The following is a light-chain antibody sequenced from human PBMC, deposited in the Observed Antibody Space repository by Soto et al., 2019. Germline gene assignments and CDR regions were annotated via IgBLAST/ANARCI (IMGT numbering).Light chain of an antibody. CDR1: QSVSSY. CDR2: DAS. CDR3: QPRSNWPPYT. J-gene: IGKJ2*01. Sequence: EIVLTQSPATLSLSPGERATLSCRASQSVSSYLAWYQQKPGQAPRLLIYDASNRATGIPARFSGSGSGTDFTLTISSLEPEDFAVYYCQPRSNWPPYTFGQGNKLDIK. V-gene: IGKV3-11*01.